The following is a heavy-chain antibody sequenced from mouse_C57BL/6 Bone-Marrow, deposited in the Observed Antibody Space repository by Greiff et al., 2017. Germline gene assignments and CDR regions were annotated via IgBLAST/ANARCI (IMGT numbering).Heavy chain of an antibody. V-gene: IGHV5-4*01. J-gene: IGHJ4*01. D-gene: IGHD2-2*01. CDR3: GRDPGLPFYAMDY. CDR1: GFTFSSYA. Sequence: EVMLVESGGGLVKPGGSLKLSCAASGFTFSSYAMSWVRQTPEKRLEWVATISDGGSYTYYPDNVKGGFTISRDNAKNNLYLQMSHLKSEDTAMYYCGRDPGLPFYAMDYWGQGTSVTVSS. CDR2: ISDGGSYT.